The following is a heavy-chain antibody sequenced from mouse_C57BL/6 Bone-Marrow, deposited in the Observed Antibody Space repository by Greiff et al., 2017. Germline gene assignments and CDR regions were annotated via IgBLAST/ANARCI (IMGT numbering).Heavy chain of an antibody. CDR3: ARYDPLRAD. J-gene: IGHJ3*01. D-gene: IGHD2-3*01. Sequence: EVQLKESGPELVKPGASVKLSCTASGYSFTDYNMYWVNQTNGKSLEWIGVINANYGTTSYNHKFKGRVTLTVDQSSSNAYLQRNSLTSEDSAVYYCARYDPLRADWGQGTLVTVSA. V-gene: IGHV1-39*01. CDR1: GYSFTDYN. CDR2: INANYGTT.